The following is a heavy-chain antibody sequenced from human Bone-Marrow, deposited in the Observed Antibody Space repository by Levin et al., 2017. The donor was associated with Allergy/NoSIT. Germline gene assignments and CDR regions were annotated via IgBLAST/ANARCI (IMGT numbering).Heavy chain of an antibody. D-gene: IGHD3-16*01. CDR3: AREGAVWGFDD. Sequence: SETLSLTCTVSGGSISSGDYYWSWIRQHPGKGLEWIGNVYFSGSTFYNPSLKSRLTISVDTSKNQFSLSLSSVPAADTAVYYGAREGAVWGFDDWGQGTLVTVSS. CDR1: GGSISSGDYY. J-gene: IGHJ4*02. CDR2: VYFSGST. V-gene: IGHV4-31*03.